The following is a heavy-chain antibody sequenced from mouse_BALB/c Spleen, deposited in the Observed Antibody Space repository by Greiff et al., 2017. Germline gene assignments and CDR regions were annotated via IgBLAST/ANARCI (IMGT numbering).Heavy chain of an antibody. CDR1: GYTFTDYN. Sequence: VQLKESGPELVKPGASVKISCKASGYTFTDYNMHWVKQSHGKSLEWIGYIYPYNGGTGYNQKFKSKATLTVDNSSSTAYMELRSLTSEDSAVYYCARVYYDYDGVAYWGQGTLVTVSA. CDR2: IYPYNGGT. CDR3: ARVYYDYDGVAY. V-gene: IGHV1S29*02. D-gene: IGHD2-4*01. J-gene: IGHJ3*01.